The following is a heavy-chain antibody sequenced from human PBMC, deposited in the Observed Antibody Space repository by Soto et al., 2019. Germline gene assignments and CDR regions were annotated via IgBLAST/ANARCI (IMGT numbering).Heavy chain of an antibody. CDR2: INGDGRTT. J-gene: IGHJ4*02. D-gene: IGHD2-8*02. V-gene: IGHV3-74*01. CDR1: GFTFSSLW. Sequence: GGSLRLSCAASGFTFSSLWMYWVRQAPGKGLVWVSRINGDGRTTSYADSVKGRFIISRDNAKNTLYLQMSSLRAEDTAVYYCATVLTGYWGQGSLVTVSS. CDR3: ATVLTGY.